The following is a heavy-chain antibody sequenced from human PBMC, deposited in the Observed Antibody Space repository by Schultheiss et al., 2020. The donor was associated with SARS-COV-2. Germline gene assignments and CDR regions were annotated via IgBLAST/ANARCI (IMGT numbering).Heavy chain of an antibody. CDR2: ISSSSSTI. CDR1: GFTFSSYS. CDR3: ARDRTYYYAFDL. D-gene: IGHD3-10*01. Sequence: GGSLRLSCAASGFTFSSYSMNWVRQAPGKGLEWVSYISSSSSTIYYADSVKGRFTISRDNSKNTLYLQMNSLRAEDTAVYYCARDRTYYYAFDLWGRGTLVTVSS. J-gene: IGHJ2*01. V-gene: IGHV3-48*01.